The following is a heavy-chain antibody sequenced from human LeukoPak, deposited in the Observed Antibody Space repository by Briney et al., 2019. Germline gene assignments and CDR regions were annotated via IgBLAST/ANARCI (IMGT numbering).Heavy chain of an antibody. V-gene: IGHV3-23*01. CDR2: ISGTGGAT. CDR3: VKDPRDTYGTNWFVS. Sequence: GGSLRLSCVASGFIFGNYAMSWVRQAPGKGLQWVSQISGTGGATWYAGFARDRFTISRDNSKKTLYLQMSGLRVEDTAMYYCVKDPRDTYGTNWFVSWGQGTLLIVST. CDR1: GFIFGNYA. J-gene: IGHJ5*01. D-gene: IGHD2-21*01.